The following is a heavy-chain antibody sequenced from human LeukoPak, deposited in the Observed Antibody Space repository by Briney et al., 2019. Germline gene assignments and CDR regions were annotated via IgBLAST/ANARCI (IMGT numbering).Heavy chain of an antibody. CDR1: GGSFSGHD. V-gene: IGHV4-34*01. J-gene: IGHJ4*02. Sequence: AETLALTCSGYGGSFSGHDWSWMRQPPGKGLQWIGEINHSGSTDYNPSLKSRVTISVDTSKNQFSLKLSSVTAADSGVYYCAVWTSRSSFDYWGQGTLVTVSS. CDR3: AVWTSRSSFDY. CDR2: INHSGST. D-gene: IGHD3/OR15-3a*01.